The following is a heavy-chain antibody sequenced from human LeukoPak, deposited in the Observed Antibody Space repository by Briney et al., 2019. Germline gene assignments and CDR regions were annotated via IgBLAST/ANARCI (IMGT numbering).Heavy chain of an antibody. Sequence: GGSLRLSCAASGFNVGSNYMSWVRKTPGKGLEWVSVIYRGGATYYADSVKGRFTLSRDNPKNTLYLQMNSLRVEDTAVYYCAREGMHDSSGYYPIGGSYYFDHWGQGTLVTVSS. J-gene: IGHJ4*02. CDR3: AREGMHDSSGYYPIGGSYYFDH. CDR1: GFNVGSNY. D-gene: IGHD3-22*01. V-gene: IGHV3-53*01. CDR2: IYRGGAT.